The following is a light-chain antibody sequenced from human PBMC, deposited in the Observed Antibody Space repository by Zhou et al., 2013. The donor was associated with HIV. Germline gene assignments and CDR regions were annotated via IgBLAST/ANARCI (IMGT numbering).Light chain of an antibody. J-gene: IGKJ2*01. CDR1: QSVSSSY. Sequence: PGERVTLSCRASQSVSSSYLTWYQQKPGQAPRLLIYGASNRATGIPARFSGSGSGTDFTLTISSLEPEDFAVYYCQQRSNWPPYTFGQGTKLEIK. CDR2: GAS. CDR3: QQRSNWPPYT. V-gene: IGKV3-11*01.